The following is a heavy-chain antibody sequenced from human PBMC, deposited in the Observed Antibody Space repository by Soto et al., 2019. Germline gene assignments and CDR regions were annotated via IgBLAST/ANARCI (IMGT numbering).Heavy chain of an antibody. V-gene: IGHV4-30-2*01. CDR2: IYHSGST. CDR3: ARAARDTYNWFDP. CDR1: GGSISSGGYS. J-gene: IGHJ5*02. Sequence: LSLTCAVSGGSISSGGYSWSWIRQPPGKGLEWIGYIYHSGSTYYNPSLKSRVTISVDRSKNQFSLKLSSVTAADTAVYYCARAARDTYNWFDPWGQGTLVTVSS. D-gene: IGHD2-15*01.